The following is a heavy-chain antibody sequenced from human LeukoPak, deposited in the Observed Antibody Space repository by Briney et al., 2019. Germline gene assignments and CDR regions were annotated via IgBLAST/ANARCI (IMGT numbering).Heavy chain of an antibody. D-gene: IGHD3-22*01. J-gene: IGHJ4*02. CDR1: GFTFGDYA. CDR3: TRGSSYYYDSSGHRSY. V-gene: IGHV3-49*03. CDR2: IRSKAYGGTT. Sequence: GGTLRLSCTASGFTFGDYAMSWFRQAPGKGLEWVGFIRSKAYGGTTEYAASVKGRFTISRDDSKSIAYLQMNSLRTEDTAVYYCTRGSSYYYDSSGHRSYCGQGTLVTVSS.